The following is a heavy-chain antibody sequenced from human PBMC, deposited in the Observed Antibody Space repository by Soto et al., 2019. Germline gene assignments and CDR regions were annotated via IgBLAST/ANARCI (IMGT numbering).Heavy chain of an antibody. CDR1: GGSISSYY. D-gene: IGHD3-22*01. J-gene: IGHJ4*02. CDR3: AREDSSGYKFFVY. CDR2: IYYSGST. Sequence: PSETLSLTCTVSGGSISSYYWSWIRQPPGKGLEWIGYIYYSGSTNYNPSLKSRVTISVDTSKNQFSLKLSSVTAADTAVYYCAREDSSGYKFFVYRGPGTLGTLSS. V-gene: IGHV4-59*01.